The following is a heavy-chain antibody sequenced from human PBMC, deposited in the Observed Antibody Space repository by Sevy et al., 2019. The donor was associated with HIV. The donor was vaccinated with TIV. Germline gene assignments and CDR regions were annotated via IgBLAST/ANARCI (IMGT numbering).Heavy chain of an antibody. CDR3: AKTFAIFGVLMSPDFDP. V-gene: IGHV3-33*06. Sequence: GGSLRLSCAASGFTFSNYGMHWVRRAPGKGLEWVADLWYDGSYEDYADSVKGRFTISRDNAKSTLYLQMNRLRAEDTAVYYCAKTFAIFGVLMSPDFDPWGQGTLVTVSS. CDR2: LWYDGSYE. CDR1: GFTFSNYG. D-gene: IGHD3-3*01. J-gene: IGHJ5*02.